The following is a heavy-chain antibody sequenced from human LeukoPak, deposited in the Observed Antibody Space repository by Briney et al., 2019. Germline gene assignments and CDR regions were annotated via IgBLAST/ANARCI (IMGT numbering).Heavy chain of an antibody. Sequence: GGSLRLSCAASGFTFSSYDMHWVRQATGKGLEWVSAIGTAGDTYYPGSVKGRFTISRENAKNSLYLQMNSLRAGDTAVYYCARGKGHYYGSGSSPYYFDYWGQGTLVTVSS. CDR2: IGTAGDT. V-gene: IGHV3-13*01. CDR1: GFTFSSYD. CDR3: ARGKGHYYGSGSSPYYFDY. D-gene: IGHD3-10*01. J-gene: IGHJ4*02.